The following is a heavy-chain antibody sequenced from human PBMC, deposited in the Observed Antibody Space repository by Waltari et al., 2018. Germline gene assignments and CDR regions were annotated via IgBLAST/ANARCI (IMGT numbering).Heavy chain of an antibody. D-gene: IGHD2-15*01. V-gene: IGHV4-4*02. CDR1: GDSMSSGDW. J-gene: IGHJ4*02. Sequence: QMQLQESGPGLVKPSGTLSLTCTVSGDSMSSGDWWSWVRQPPEKGLEWIGQIQRSGRTNDNPSLESRVTISIDTSNNHFSLKVTSTTAADTAVYYCARDRGRGIYLDSWGRGTLVTVSP. CDR2: IQRSGRT. CDR3: ARDRGRGIYLDS.